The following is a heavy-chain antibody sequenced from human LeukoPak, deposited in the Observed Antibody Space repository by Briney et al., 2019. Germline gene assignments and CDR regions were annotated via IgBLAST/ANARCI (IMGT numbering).Heavy chain of an antibody. Sequence: SETLSLTCAVYGGSFSGYYWSWIRQPPGKGLEWIGEINHSGSTNYNPSLKSRVTISVDTSKNQFSLKRSSVTAADTAVYYCARGDNYYYYGMDVWGQGTTVTVSS. CDR2: INHSGST. CDR1: GGSFSGYY. CDR3: ARGDNYYYYGMDV. J-gene: IGHJ6*02. V-gene: IGHV4-34*01.